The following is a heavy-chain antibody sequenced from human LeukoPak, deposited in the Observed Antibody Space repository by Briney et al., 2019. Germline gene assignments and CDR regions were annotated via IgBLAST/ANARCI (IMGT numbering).Heavy chain of an antibody. J-gene: IGHJ4*02. CDR1: GFTFSSYE. D-gene: IGHD6-6*01. CDR3: TRDFGQLVDFDY. V-gene: IGHV3-49*04. Sequence: GGSLRLSCAASGFTFSSYEMNWVRQAPGKGLEWVGFIRSKAYGGTTEYAASVKGRFTISRDDSKSIAYLQMNSLKTEDTAVYYCTRDFGQLVDFDYWGQGTLVTVSS. CDR2: IRSKAYGGTT.